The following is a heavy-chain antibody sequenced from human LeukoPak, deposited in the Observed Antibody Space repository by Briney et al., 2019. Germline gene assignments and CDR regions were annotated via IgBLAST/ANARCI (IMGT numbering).Heavy chain of an antibody. Sequence: GGSLRLSCAASGFTFSSYAMHWVRQAPGKGLEWVAVISYDGSNKYYADSVKGRFTISRDNSKNTLYLQMNSLRAEDTAVYYCAKASPASYSSSWYVRYFDYWGQGTLVTVSS. CDR3: AKASPASYSSSWYVRYFDY. D-gene: IGHD6-13*01. J-gene: IGHJ4*02. CDR2: ISYDGSNK. CDR1: GFTFSSYA. V-gene: IGHV3-30-3*01.